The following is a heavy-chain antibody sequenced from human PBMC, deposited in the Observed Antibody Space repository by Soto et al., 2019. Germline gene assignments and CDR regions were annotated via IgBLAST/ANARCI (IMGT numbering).Heavy chain of an antibody. D-gene: IGHD3-3*01. V-gene: IGHV4-30-4*01. Sequence: SETLSLTCTVSGGSISSGDYYWSWIRQPPGKGLEWIGYIYYSGSTYYDPSLKSRVTISVDTSKNQFSLKLSSVTAADTAMYYCARGRFLEWFDYWGQGTLVTVSS. J-gene: IGHJ4*02. CDR1: GGSISSGDYY. CDR3: ARGRFLEWFDY. CDR2: IYYSGST.